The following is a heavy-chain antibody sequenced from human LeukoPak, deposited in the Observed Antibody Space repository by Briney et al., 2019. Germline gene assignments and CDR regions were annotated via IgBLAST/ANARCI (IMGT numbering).Heavy chain of an antibody. CDR3: ARDRSFGYGSHFDY. CDR2: TFYRSKWNN. Sequence: SQTLSPTCAISGDSVSSNSAAWNWLRQSPSSGLEWLGRTFYRSKWNNDYALSVKGRITINPDTSKNHFYLQLNSVTPEDTAVYYCARDRSFGYGSHFDYWGQGTLVTVSS. J-gene: IGHJ4*02. D-gene: IGHD5-18*01. V-gene: IGHV6-1*01. CDR1: GDSVSSNSAA.